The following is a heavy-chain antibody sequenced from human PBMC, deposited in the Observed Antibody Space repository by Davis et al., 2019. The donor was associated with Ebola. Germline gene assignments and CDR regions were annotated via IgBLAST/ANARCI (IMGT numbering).Heavy chain of an antibody. J-gene: IGHJ2*01. D-gene: IGHD4-23*01. CDR1: GGSFSGYY. CDR2: INHSGST. Sequence: MPGGSLRLSCAVYGGSFSGYYWSWIRQPPGKGLEWIGEINHSGSTNYNPSLKSRVTISVDTSKNQFSLKLSSVTAADTAVYYCARGRLRWYRTTLNWYFDLWGRGTLVTVSS. V-gene: IGHV4-34*01. CDR3: ARGRLRWYRTTLNWYFDL.